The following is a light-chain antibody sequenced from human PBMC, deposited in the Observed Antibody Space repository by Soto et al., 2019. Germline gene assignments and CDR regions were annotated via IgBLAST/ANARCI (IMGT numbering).Light chain of an antibody. J-gene: IGLJ1*01. V-gene: IGLV2-14*03. Sequence: QSLLTQPASVSGSPGQSITISCTGTSSDVDGFNSVSWYQLRPGTAPKLILYDVVDRPSGVSYRFSDSKSGNTAALTISGLQAADEADYFCSSYISTMTNVFGSGTKVTVL. CDR2: DVV. CDR1: SSDVDGFNS. CDR3: SSYISTMTNV.